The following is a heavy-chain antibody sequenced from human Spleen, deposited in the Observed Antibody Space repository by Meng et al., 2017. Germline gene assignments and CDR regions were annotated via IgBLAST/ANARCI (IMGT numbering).Heavy chain of an antibody. J-gene: IGHJ5*02. CDR3: ARYITKRENWFDP. Sequence: GSLRLSCTVSGGSISSYYWSWIRQPPGKGLEWIGYIYYSGNTNYNPSLKSRVTISVDTSKNQFSLKLSSVTAADTAVYYCARYITKRENWFDPWGQGTLVTVSS. CDR2: IYYSGNT. V-gene: IGHV4-59*01. CDR1: GGSISSYY. D-gene: IGHD3-3*01.